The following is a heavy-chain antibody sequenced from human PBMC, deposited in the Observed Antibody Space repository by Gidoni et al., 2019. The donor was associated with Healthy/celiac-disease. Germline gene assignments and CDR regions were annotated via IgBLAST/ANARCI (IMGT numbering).Heavy chain of an antibody. CDR2: ISYDGSNK. J-gene: IGHJ4*02. D-gene: IGHD5-12*01. V-gene: IGHV3-30-3*01. Sequence: QVQLVESGAGVVRPGRSMRLSWAASGFPFSSYAMHWVRQAPGKGLEWVAVISYDGSNKYYADAVKGRFTISRDNSKNTLYLQMNSLRAEDTAVYYCARDGTWILDYWGQGTLVTVSS. CDR1: GFPFSSYA. CDR3: ARDGTWILDY.